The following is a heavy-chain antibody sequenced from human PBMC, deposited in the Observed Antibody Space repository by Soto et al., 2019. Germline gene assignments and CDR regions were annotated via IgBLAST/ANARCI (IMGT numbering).Heavy chain of an antibody. CDR1: GFIFSNYW. D-gene: IGHD2-2*01. V-gene: IGHV3-74*01. CDR3: VRDLAYCPSTRCDGYVIDF. CDR2: INSDGSST. Sequence: GGSLRLSCAASGFIFSNYWMHWVRRAPGKGLVWVSRINSDGSSTRYADSVKDRFTISRDNAKNTLYLQLNSLRAEDTAVYYCVRDLAYCPSTRCDGYVIDFWGQGTTVTV. J-gene: IGHJ6*02.